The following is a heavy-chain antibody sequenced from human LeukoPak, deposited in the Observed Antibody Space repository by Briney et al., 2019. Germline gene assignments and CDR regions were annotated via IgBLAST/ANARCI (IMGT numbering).Heavy chain of an antibody. Sequence: GESLKISCKGSGYSFTSYWIGWVRQMPGKGLEWMGIIYPGDSDTRYSPSFQGQVTISADKSISTAYLQWSSLKASDTAMYYCARLTRGFWSGYYSDYWGQGTLVTVSS. D-gene: IGHD3-3*01. J-gene: IGHJ4*02. V-gene: IGHV5-51*01. CDR2: IYPGDSDT. CDR1: GYSFTSYW. CDR3: ARLTRGFWSGYYSDY.